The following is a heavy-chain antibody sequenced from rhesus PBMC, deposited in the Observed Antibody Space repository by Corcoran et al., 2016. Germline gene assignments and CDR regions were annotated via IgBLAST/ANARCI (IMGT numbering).Heavy chain of an antibody. J-gene: IGHJ2*01. D-gene: IGHD3-3*01. V-gene: IGHV3S5*01. CDR3: ASSHLDWSNWYFDL. CDR2: INSGGGST. CDR1: GFTFSSYG. Sequence: EVQLVETGGGLVQPGGSLKLSCAASGFTFSSYGMSWVRQAPGKGLEWVSAINSGGGSTYYADSRKGRFTISRDNSKNTLSLQMNSLRAEDTAVYYCASSHLDWSNWYFDLWGPGTPITISS.